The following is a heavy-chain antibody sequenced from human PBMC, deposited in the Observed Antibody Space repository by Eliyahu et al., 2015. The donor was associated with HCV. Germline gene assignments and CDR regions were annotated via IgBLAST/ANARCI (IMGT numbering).Heavy chain of an antibody. CDR2: ISWNSGTI. Sequence: EVQLVESGGGLVQPGRSLRLSCAASGFNFDDXAMPGVRQASGKGLGWVSGISWNSGTIGYADSVKGRFTISRDNAKNSLYLQMNSLRAEDTALYYCAKDFTRSYGSGSYPLGPWGQGTLVTVSS. J-gene: IGHJ5*02. CDR3: AKDFTRSYGSGSYPLGP. D-gene: IGHD3-10*01. V-gene: IGHV3-9*01. CDR1: GFNFDDXA.